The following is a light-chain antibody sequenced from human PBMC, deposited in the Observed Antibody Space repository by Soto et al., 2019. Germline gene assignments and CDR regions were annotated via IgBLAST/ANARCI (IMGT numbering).Light chain of an antibody. CDR3: QQSYSSPPT. CDR2: SAS. Sequence: DIKLAQSPAFLSASEGDRVTITCRASQDIHVFLAWYQHKPGKAPRLLIDSASTLQSGVPSRFSGSRSGPDFTLTISSLQPEDFATYYCQQSYSSPPTFGQGTKVDNK. CDR1: QDIHVF. J-gene: IGKJ1*01. V-gene: IGKV1-39*01.